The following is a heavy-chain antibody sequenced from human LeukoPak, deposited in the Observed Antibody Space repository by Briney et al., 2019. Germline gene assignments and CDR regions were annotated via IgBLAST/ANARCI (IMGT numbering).Heavy chain of an antibody. CDR2: IYYSGST. D-gene: IGHD2-2*01. Sequence: SETLSLTCTVSGGSISSYYWSWIRQPPGKGLEWIGYIYYSGSTNYNPSLKSRVTISVDTSKNQFSLKLSSVTTADTAVYYCARHSRDIVVVPAAAHLDYWGQGTLVTVSS. J-gene: IGHJ4*02. CDR3: ARHSRDIVVVPAAAHLDY. CDR1: GGSISSYY. V-gene: IGHV4-59*08.